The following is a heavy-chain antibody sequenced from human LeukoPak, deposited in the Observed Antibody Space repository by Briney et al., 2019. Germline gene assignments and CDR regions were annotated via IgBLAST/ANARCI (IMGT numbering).Heavy chain of an antibody. CDR3: ARDYDSSGYYHAFDI. D-gene: IGHD3-22*01. CDR2: IYYSGST. V-gene: IGHV4-59*11. Sequence: SETLSLTCTVSGGSISTHYWTWIRQPPEKGLEWIGYIYYSGSTNYNPSLKSRVTISVDTSKNQFSLKLSSVTAADTAVYYCARDYDSSGYYHAFDIWGQGTMVTVSS. CDR1: GGSISTHY. J-gene: IGHJ3*02.